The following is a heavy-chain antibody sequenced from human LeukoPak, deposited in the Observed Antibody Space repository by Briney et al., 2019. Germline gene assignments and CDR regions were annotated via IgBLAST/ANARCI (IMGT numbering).Heavy chain of an antibody. CDR2: IFASGTT. V-gene: IGHV4-4*07. CDR3: AREGSAFDI. Sequence: SKTLSLTCTVSGGSISTYSWNWIRQPAGKGLEWIGRIFASGTTKYNPSLKSRVTMSVETSKNQFSLKLSSVTAADTAVYYCAREGSAFDIWGQGTMVTVSS. CDR1: GGSISTYS. J-gene: IGHJ3*02.